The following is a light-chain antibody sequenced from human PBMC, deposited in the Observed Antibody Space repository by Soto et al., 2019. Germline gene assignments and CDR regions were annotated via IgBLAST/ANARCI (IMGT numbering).Light chain of an antibody. Sequence: QSALTQPRSVSGSPGQSVTISCTGTSSDVGGYNYVSWYQQHPGKAPKLMIYDVSKRPSGVPDRFSGSKSGNTASLTISGLQAEDEADYYCCSYAGSYTHVVFGGGTKPPS. V-gene: IGLV2-11*01. CDR3: CSYAGSYTHVV. CDR1: SSDVGGYNY. CDR2: DVS. J-gene: IGLJ2*01.